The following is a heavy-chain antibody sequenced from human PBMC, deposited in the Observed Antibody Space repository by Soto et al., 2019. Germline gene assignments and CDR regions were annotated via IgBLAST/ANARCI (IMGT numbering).Heavy chain of an antibody. V-gene: IGHV4-38-2*02. CDR1: GFAISRGYY. J-gene: IGHJ4*02. CDR3: AREKVGTTFFDN. CDR2: IYPSVSS. Sequence: SETLSLTCNVSGFAISRGYYWSWVRQSPGKGLEWIGSIYPSVSSYHNPSLETRLTLSXXXXXXXXXXXXXXXXXXXXALYYCAREKVGTTFFDNWGKGXQVTVSS. D-gene: IGHD1-1*01.